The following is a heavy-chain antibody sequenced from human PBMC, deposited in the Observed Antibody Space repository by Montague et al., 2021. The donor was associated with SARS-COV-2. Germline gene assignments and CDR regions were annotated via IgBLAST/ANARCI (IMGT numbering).Heavy chain of an antibody. D-gene: IGHD3-10*01. CDR3: ARLRDGVVPSPILGVGPYYSYYYMDV. Sequence: SETLSLTCAVHGTSFSGYYWNWIRQPPGKGLEWIGEINHGGSTKYSPSLKSRLTISADTSKSQFSLKPTSVAAADTAVYYCARLRDGVVPSPILGVGPYYSYYYMDVWGRGTTVTVSS. J-gene: IGHJ6*03. V-gene: IGHV4-34*01. CDR2: INHGGST. CDR1: GTSFSGYY.